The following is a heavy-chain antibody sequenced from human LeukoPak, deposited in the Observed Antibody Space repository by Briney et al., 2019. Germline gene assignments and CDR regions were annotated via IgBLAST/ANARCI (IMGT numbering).Heavy chain of an antibody. J-gene: IGHJ4*02. D-gene: IGHD6-13*01. V-gene: IGHV3-53*04. CDR2: IYSGGST. Sequence: GGSLRLSCAASGFTVSSNYISWVRQAPGKGLEWVSVIYSGGSTYYADSVKGRFTISRHNSKNTLYLQMNSLRAEDTAVYYCVSSSWYQNFDYWGQGTLVTVSS. CDR1: GFTVSSNY. CDR3: VSSSWYQNFDY.